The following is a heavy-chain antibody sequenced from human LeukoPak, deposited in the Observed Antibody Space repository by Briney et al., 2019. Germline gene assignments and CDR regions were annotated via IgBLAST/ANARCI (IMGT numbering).Heavy chain of an antibody. V-gene: IGHV3-74*01. Sequence: PGGSLRLSCAASGFTFSTYWMHWVRQTPGKGLVWVSRVSPDGSTTYYAVSVKFTITISRDNAKNTLYMQMNSLRAEDTAVYYCAKYYNSGTSSLDYWGQGTLVTVSS. D-gene: IGHD3-10*01. J-gene: IGHJ4*02. CDR2: VSPDGSTT. CDR3: AKYYNSGTSSLDY. CDR1: GFTFSTYW.